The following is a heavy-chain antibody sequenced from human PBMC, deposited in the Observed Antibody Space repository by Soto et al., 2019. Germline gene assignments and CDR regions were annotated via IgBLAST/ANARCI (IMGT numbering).Heavy chain of an antibody. CDR2: IYYSGST. V-gene: IGHV4-30-4*01. D-gene: IGHD3-3*01. CDR3: AGTGPPRLWSQELLDY. Sequence: PSETLSLTCTVSGGSISSGDYYWSWIRQPPGKGLEWIGYIYYSGSTYYNPSLKSRVTISVDTSKNQFSLKLSSVTAADTAVYYCAGTGPPRLWSQELLDYWGQGTLVTVSS. J-gene: IGHJ4*02. CDR1: GGSISSGDYY.